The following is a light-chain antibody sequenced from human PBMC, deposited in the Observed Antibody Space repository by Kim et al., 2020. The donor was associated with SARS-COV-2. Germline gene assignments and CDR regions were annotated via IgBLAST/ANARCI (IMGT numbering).Light chain of an antibody. V-gene: IGKV1-39*01. CDR3: QQSHTTPRT. CDR2: DAS. CDR1: QRISTS. J-gene: IGKJ2*01. Sequence: EIQMTQSPSSLSASVGDKVIITCRAGQRISTSVSWYQQIPGKAPKLLIYDASTLQSGVPSRFRGSGSGTDFTLTITSLHLDDFATYYCQQSHTTPRTFGQGTKLEIK.